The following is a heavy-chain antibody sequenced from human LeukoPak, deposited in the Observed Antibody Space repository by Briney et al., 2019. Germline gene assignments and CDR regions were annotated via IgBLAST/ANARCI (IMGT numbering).Heavy chain of an antibody. Sequence: ASVKVSCKASGYTFTSYGTSWVRQAPGEGLEWMGWISAYTGNTNYAQKLQGRVTMTTDTSTSTAYMELRSLRSDDTAVYYCARSITMVRGVMTEDYWGQGTLVTVSS. CDR3: ARSITMVRGVMTEDY. D-gene: IGHD3-10*01. CDR1: GYTFTSYG. V-gene: IGHV1-18*01. J-gene: IGHJ4*02. CDR2: ISAYTGNT.